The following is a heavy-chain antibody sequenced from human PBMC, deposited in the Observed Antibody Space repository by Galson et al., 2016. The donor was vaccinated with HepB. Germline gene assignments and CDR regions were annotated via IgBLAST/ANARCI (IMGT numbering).Heavy chain of an antibody. Sequence: SETLSLTCTVSGFSISSSSYYWGWIRQPPGKGLEWIGNFDYSGSTHYNPSLKSRVTLSADTSKNPFTLNLSTVTAADTAVYFCARGTHYGDFSDYWGHGTLVTVSS. V-gene: IGHV4-39*01. CDR3: ARGTHYGDFSDY. D-gene: IGHD4-17*01. J-gene: IGHJ4*01. CDR1: GFSISSSSYY. CDR2: FDYSGST.